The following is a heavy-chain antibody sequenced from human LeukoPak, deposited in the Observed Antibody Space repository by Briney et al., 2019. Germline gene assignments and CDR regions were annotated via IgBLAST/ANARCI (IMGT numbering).Heavy chain of an antibody. J-gene: IGHJ4*02. D-gene: IGHD5-24*01. V-gene: IGHV4-59*01. CDR3: ARGRDGYTR. CDR1: GGSISSYY. CDR2: IYYSGST. Sequence: SETLSLTCTVSGGSISSYYWSWIRQPPGKGLEWIGYIYYSGSTNYNPSLKSRVTISVDTSKNQFSPKLSSVTAADTAVCYCARGRDGYTRWGQGTLVTVSS.